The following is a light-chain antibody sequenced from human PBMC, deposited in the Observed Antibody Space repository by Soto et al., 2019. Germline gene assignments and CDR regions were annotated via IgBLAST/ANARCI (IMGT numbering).Light chain of an antibody. Sequence: DIVMTQSPDSLAVSLGERATINCKSSQSVLYSSNNKNYLAWYQQKPGQPPKLLIYCASTRESGVPDRFSGSGSGTDFTLTISSLQAEDVAVYYCQPYYSIPLTFGGGTKVEIK. CDR1: QSVLYSSNNKNY. V-gene: IGKV4-1*01. CDR3: QPYYSIPLT. J-gene: IGKJ4*01. CDR2: CAS.